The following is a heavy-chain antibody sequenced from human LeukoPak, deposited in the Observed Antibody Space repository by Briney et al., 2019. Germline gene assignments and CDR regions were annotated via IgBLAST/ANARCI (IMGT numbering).Heavy chain of an antibody. CDR1: GSSISSYY. D-gene: IGHD3-10*01. Sequence: SETLSLTCTVSGSSISSYYWSWIRQPPGKGLEWIGYIFLSGSTKYNPSLQSRVTISIDTSKSQCSLRLNSVTAADTAVYYCARTEYYFDHWGRGTLVTVSS. CDR2: IFLSGST. CDR3: ARTEYYFDH. J-gene: IGHJ4*02. V-gene: IGHV4-59*01.